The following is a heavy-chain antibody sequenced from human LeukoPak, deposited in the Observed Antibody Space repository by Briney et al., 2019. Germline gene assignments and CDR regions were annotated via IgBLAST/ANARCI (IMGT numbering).Heavy chain of an antibody. D-gene: IGHD2-15*01. Sequence: GASVQVSCKASGYTFTNYYMHWLRQAPGQGLEGMGIINPSGGSTSYAQKFQGRVTMTRETSTSTVYMELSSLRSEDTAVYYCAREEPDIVNWFDPWGQGTLVTVSS. J-gene: IGHJ5*02. CDR1: GYTFTNYY. CDR2: INPSGGST. V-gene: IGHV1-46*01. CDR3: AREEPDIVNWFDP.